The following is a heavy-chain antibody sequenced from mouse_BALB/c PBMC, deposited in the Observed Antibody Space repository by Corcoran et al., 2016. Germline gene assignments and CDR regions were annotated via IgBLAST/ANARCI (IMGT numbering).Heavy chain of an antibody. J-gene: IGHJ1*01. CDR1: GYTFTNYG. V-gene: IGHV9-3-1*01. CDR3: ARFSYSGSTAWCFDV. Sequence: QIQLVQSGPELKKPGETVKISCKASGYTFTNYGMNWVKQAPGKGLKWMGWINTYTGEPTYADDVKGRFAFSLETYASTAYLQINNLKNEDTATYFCARFSYSGSTAWCFDVWGAGTTVTVSS. CDR2: INTYTGEP. D-gene: IGHD1-1*01.